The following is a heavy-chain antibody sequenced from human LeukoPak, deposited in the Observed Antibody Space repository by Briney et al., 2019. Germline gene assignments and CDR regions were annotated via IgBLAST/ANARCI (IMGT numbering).Heavy chain of an antibody. J-gene: IGHJ6*02. CDR2: NSAYNGNT. Sequence: GASVKVSCKASGYTFTSYGISWVRQAPGQGLEWMGWNSAYNGNTNYAQKLQGRVTMTTDTSTSTAYMELRSLRSDDTAVYYCARIYCSSTSCYIGAYYYYDMDVWGQGTTVTVSS. D-gene: IGHD2-2*02. V-gene: IGHV1-18*01. CDR1: GYTFTSYG. CDR3: ARIYCSSTSCYIGAYYYYDMDV.